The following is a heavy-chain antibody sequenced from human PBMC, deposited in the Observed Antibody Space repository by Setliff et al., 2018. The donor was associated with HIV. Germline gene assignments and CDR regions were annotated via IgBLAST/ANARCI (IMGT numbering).Heavy chain of an antibody. D-gene: IGHD6-13*01. Sequence: PSETLSLPCTVFGGSISGYYSSWIRQPPGTGLEWIGSIYYSGSTYYNPSLKSRVTISVAPSKSQFSLKLSPVTAADTAVYYCARHGYSTTCYKGGNWFDPWGQGILVTVSS. CDR3: ARHGYSTTCYKGGNWFDP. J-gene: IGHJ5*02. V-gene: IGHV4-59*05. CDR2: IYYSGST. CDR1: GGSISGYY.